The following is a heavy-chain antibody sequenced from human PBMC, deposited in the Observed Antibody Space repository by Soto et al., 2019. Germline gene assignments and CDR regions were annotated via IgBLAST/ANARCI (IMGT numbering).Heavy chain of an antibody. D-gene: IGHD1-1*01. CDR3: AANWYENWFDP. V-gene: IGHV3-23*01. CDR2: ISGSSSIT. J-gene: IGHJ5*02. CDR1: GFTFSNYA. Sequence: EVQLLESGGGLVQPGGFLRLSCAASGFTFSNYAMSWVRQAPEKGLEWVSIISGSSSITYYADSVKGRFTISRDNSKNTLHLQMNSLRAEDTAVYYCAANWYENWFDPWGQGTLVTVSS.